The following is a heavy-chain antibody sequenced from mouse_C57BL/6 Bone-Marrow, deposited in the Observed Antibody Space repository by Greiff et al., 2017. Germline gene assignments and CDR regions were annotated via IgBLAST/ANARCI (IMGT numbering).Heavy chain of an antibody. V-gene: IGHV1-47*01. CDR2: FHPYNDDT. D-gene: IGHD2-3*01. CDR3: ARKEDGYYPAWFAY. J-gene: IGHJ3*01. Sequence: VKVVESGAELVKPGASVKMSCKASGYTFTTYPIEWMKQNHGKSLEWIGNFHPYNDDTKYNEKFKGKATLTVEKSSSTVYLELSRLTSDDSAVYYCARKEDGYYPAWFAYWGQGTLVTVSA. CDR1: GYTFTTYP.